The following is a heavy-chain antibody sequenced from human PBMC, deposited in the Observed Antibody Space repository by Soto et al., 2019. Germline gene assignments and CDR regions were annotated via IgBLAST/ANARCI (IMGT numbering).Heavy chain of an antibody. V-gene: IGHV3-33*01. J-gene: IGHJ1*01. CDR1: GFTFSSYG. D-gene: IGHD2-15*01. CDR3: ARDLRPYCSGGSCAPSHGFQH. Sequence: GGSLRLSCAASGFTFSSYGMHWVRQAPGKGLEWVAVIWYDGSNKYYADSVKGRFTISRDNSKNTLYLQMNSLRAEDTAVYYCARDLRPYCSGGSCAPSHGFQHWGQGTLVTVSS. CDR2: IWYDGSNK.